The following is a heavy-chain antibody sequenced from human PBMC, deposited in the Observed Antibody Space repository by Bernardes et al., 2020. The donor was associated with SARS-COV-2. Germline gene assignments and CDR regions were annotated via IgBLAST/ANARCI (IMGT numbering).Heavy chain of an antibody. J-gene: IGHJ6*02. CDR2: IIPIFGTA. Sequence: SVKASCKASGGTFSSYAISWVRQAPGQGLEWMGGIIPIFGTANYAQKFQGRVTITADESTSTAYMELSSLRSEDTAVYYCARFRTRFWSGYSYYYYGMDVWGQGTTVTVSS. D-gene: IGHD3-3*01. V-gene: IGHV1-69*13. CDR1: GGTFSSYA. CDR3: ARFRTRFWSGYSYYYYGMDV.